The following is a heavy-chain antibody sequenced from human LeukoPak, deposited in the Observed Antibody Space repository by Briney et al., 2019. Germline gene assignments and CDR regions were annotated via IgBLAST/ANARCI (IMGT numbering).Heavy chain of an antibody. V-gene: IGHV3-53*01. CDR2: IYTTGNT. D-gene: IGHD3-22*01. CDR3: ARRAGDYSHPYDY. Sequence: GGSLRLSCTVSGFTVSSNSMSWVRQALRKGLEWVSFIYTTGNTHNSDSVKGRFTISRDSSKNTLYLQMNSLRAEDTAVYYCARRAGDYSHPYDYWGQGTLVTVSS. J-gene: IGHJ4*02. CDR1: GFTVSSNS.